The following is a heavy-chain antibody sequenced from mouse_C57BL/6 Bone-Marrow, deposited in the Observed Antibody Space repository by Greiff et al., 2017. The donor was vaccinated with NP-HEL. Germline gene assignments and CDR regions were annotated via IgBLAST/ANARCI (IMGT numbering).Heavy chain of an antibody. V-gene: IGHV1-82*01. J-gene: IGHJ1*03. CDR3: ARSHYYGSTYGGYFDV. CDR2: IYPGDGDT. D-gene: IGHD1-1*01. Sequence: QVQLQQSGPELVKPGASVKISCKASGYAFSSSWMNWVKQRPGKGLEWIGRIYPGDGDTNYNGKFTGKATLTADKSSRTAYMQLSSLTSEDSAVYFCARSHYYGSTYGGYFDVWGTGTTVTVSS. CDR1: GYAFSSSW.